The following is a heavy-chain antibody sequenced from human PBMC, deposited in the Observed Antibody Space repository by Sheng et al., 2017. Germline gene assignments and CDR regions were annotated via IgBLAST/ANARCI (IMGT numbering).Heavy chain of an antibody. CDR3: AREGWKPLDH. CDR2: IREGGSAT. D-gene: IGHD2-15*01. Sequence: EVQLVESGGGLVQPGGSLRLSCVASGFTLRIYYMSWVRQAPGKGLEWVASIREGGSATYYTDSVKGRFTISRDDADSSLFLQMESLRVEDTAVYYCAREGWKPLDHWGQGTLVTVS. V-gene: IGHV3-7*03. J-gene: IGHJ4*02. CDR1: GFTLRIYY.